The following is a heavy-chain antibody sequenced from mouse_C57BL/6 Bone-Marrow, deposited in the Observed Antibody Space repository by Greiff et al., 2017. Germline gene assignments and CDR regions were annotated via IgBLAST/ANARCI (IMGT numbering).Heavy chain of an antibody. CDR2: IYPGGGYT. CDR3: ARGDFDY. V-gene: IGHV1-63*01. Sequence: QVQLKQSGAELVRPGTSVKMSCKASGYTFTNYWIGWAKQRPGHGLEWIGDIYPGGGYTNYNEMFKGKATLTADKSSSTAYMQFSSLTSEDSAIYYCARGDFDYWGQGTTLTVSS. CDR1: GYTFTNYW. J-gene: IGHJ2*01.